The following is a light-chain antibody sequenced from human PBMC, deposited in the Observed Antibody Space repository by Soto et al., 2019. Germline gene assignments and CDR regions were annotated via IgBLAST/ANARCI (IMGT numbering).Light chain of an antibody. CDR1: TSNIGNNY. CDR3: VTWDSRLNAHV. CDR2: EDD. V-gene: IGLV1-51*02. J-gene: IGLJ1*01. Sequence: QSVLTQPPSVSAAPGQKVIISCSGGTSNIGNNYACWYQHLPGTAPKLLMYEDDKRASGIPDRFSGSRSGTSATLGITGLQTGDEADYYCVTWDSRLNAHVFGTGTKLTVL.